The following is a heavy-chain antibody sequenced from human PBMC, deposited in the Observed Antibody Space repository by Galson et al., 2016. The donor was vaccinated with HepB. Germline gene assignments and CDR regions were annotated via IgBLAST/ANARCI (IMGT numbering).Heavy chain of an antibody. CDR3: ARVGIGSSWYFDV. CDR1: GFTFSSYW. D-gene: IGHD6-13*01. Sequence: SLRLSCAVSGFTFSSYWMSWVRQGPGKGLEWVAIIKQDGSEKYYVDPVKGRFTISRDNAKKSLYLQMNSLRAEDTAVYYCARVGIGSSWYFDVWGQGTTVTVSS. J-gene: IGHJ6*02. CDR2: IKQDGSEK. V-gene: IGHV3-7*01.